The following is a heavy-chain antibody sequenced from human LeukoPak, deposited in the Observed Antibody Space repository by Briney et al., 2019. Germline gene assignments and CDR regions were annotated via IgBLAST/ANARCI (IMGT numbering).Heavy chain of an antibody. D-gene: IGHD3-22*01. CDR3: AGPVGSYSSGCLY. Sequence: GGSLRLSCAASGFTFSSYEMNWVRQAPGKGLEWVSYISSSGSTIYYADSVKGRSTISRDNAKNSLYLQMNSLRAEDTAVYYCAGPVGSYSSGCLYWGQGALVTVSS. J-gene: IGHJ4*02. CDR1: GFTFSSYE. CDR2: ISSSGSTI. V-gene: IGHV3-48*03.